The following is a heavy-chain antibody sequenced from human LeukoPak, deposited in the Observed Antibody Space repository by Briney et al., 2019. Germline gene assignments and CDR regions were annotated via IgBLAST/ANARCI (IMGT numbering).Heavy chain of an antibody. CDR1: GFTFSSYA. J-gene: IGHJ4*02. Sequence: GGSLRLSCAASGFTFSSYAMSWVRQAPGKGLEWVANIKQDGSEKYYVDSVKGRFTISRDNAKNSLYLQMNSLRAEDTAVYYCARDWGTYYYDSSGYYNYWGQGTLVTVSS. D-gene: IGHD3-22*01. CDR3: ARDWGTYYYDSSGYYNY. V-gene: IGHV3-7*01. CDR2: IKQDGSEK.